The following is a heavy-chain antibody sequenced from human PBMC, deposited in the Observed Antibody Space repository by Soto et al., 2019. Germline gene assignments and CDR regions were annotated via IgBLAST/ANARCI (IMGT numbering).Heavy chain of an antibody. CDR3: ASYDSSGRGLDY. CDR2: IYHSGST. D-gene: IGHD3-22*01. V-gene: IGHV4-30-4*01. Sequence: QVQLQESGPGLVKPSQTLSLTCTVSGGSISSGDYYWSWIRQPPGKGLEWIGYIYHSGSTYYNPSLKGRVTLPVDTSKNQFALKLSSVTAADTAVYYCASYDSSGRGLDYWGQGTLVTVSS. J-gene: IGHJ4*02. CDR1: GGSISSGDYY.